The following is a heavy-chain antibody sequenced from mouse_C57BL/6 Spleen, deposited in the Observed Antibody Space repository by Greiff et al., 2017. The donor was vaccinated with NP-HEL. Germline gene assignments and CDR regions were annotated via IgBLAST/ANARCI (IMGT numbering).Heavy chain of an antibody. V-gene: IGHV14-3*01. Sequence: VQLQQSVAELVRPGASVKLSCTASGFNIKNTYMHWVKQRPEQGLEWIGRIDPANGNTKYAPKFQGKATITADTSSNTAYLQLSSLTSEDTAIYYCASYYDGSSYSPYALDYWGQGTSVTVSS. CDR1: GFNIKNTY. CDR3: ASYYDGSSYSPYALDY. CDR2: IDPANGNT. D-gene: IGHD1-1*01. J-gene: IGHJ4*01.